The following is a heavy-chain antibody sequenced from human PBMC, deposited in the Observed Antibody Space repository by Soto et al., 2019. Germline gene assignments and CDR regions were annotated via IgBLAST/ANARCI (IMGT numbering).Heavy chain of an antibody. CDR2: IYYSGST. Sequence: SETLSLTCTVSGGSISSSSYFWGWIRQPPGKGLEWIGSIYYSGSTYYNPSLKSRVTVSVDTSKNQFSLKLSSVTAADTAVYYCARVPGPWGQGTLVTVSS. CDR3: ARVPGP. J-gene: IGHJ5*02. V-gene: IGHV4-39*01. CDR1: GGSISSSSYF.